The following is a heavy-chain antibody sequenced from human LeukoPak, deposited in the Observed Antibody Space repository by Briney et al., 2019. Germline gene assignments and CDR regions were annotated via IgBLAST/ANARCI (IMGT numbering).Heavy chain of an antibody. Sequence: GGSLRLSCAASGFTFSSYSMNWVRQAPGKGLEWVSVIYSGGSTYYADSVKGRFTISRDNSKNTLYLQMNSLRAEDTAVYYCARSNENYYDSSGYFSYWGQGTLVTVSS. V-gene: IGHV3-53*01. CDR3: ARSNENYYDSSGYFSY. CDR1: GFTFSSYS. D-gene: IGHD3-22*01. CDR2: IYSGGST. J-gene: IGHJ4*02.